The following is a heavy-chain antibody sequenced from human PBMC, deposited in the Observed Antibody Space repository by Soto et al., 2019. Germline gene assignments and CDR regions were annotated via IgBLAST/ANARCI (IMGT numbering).Heavy chain of an antibody. CDR2: ISDYNGNT. CDR3: ARDGYYDSGSYGMDV. CDR1: GYTFNNYG. Sequence: QVQLVQSGAEVKKPGASVKVSCKTSGYTFNNYGISWVRQAPGQGLEWMGWISDYNGNTNYAQKFQGRVTMTTDTSTKTVYMVFTSLRSDDTAVYYCARDGYYDSGSYGMDVCGRGTTVTVSS. V-gene: IGHV1-18*01. D-gene: IGHD3-10*01. J-gene: IGHJ6*02.